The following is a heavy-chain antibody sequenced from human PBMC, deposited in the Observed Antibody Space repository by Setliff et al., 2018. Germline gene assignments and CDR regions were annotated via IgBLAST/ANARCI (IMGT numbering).Heavy chain of an antibody. Sequence: SVKVSCKASGYTFTSYGISWVRQAPGQGLEWMGGIIPILAITNYAQKFQGRVTITAEESTSTSSMEVTSLRSDDTAVYYCATEKFPGDWGDYWGQGTLVTVSS. D-gene: IGHD2-21*01. CDR2: IIPILAIT. CDR1: GYTFTSYG. J-gene: IGHJ4*02. V-gene: IGHV1-69*10. CDR3: ATEKFPGDWGDY.